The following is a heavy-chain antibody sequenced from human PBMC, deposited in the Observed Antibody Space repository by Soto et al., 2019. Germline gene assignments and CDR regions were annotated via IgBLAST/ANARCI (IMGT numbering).Heavy chain of an antibody. CDR2: IYYSGST. CDR1: GGSISSYY. J-gene: IGHJ6*03. Sequence: LRETLSLTCTVSGGSISSYYWSWIRQPPGKGLEWIGYIYYSGSTNYNPSLKSRVTISVDTSKNQFSLKLSSVTAADTAVYYCASAAFEGPTFSDGYYYYMDVWGKGTTVTVSS. V-gene: IGHV4-59*01. CDR3: ASAAFEGPTFSDGYYYYMDV. D-gene: IGHD3-16*01.